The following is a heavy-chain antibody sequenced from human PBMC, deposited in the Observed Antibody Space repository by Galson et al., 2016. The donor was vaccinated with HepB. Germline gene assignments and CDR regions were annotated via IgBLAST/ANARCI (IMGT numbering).Heavy chain of an antibody. Sequence: SLRLSCAASGFTFTNYAIHWVRQAPGKGLEWVAVISYDGANKYNANSVKGRFTISRDNSKNTLFLEMNSLTAADTAVYFCGRDPHSSGWSGVMGYIDYWGQGTLVTVSS. V-gene: IGHV3-30-3*01. D-gene: IGHD6-19*01. J-gene: IGHJ4*02. CDR2: ISYDGANK. CDR1: GFTFTNYA. CDR3: GRDPHSSGWSGVMGYIDY.